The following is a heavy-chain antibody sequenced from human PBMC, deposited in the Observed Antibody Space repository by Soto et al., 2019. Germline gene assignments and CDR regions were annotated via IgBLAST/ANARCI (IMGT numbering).Heavy chain of an antibody. CDR2: ISGSGGST. J-gene: IGHJ4*02. CDR1: GFTFSSYA. D-gene: IGHD6-19*01. Sequence: ELQLLESGGGLVQPGGSLRLSCAASGFTFSSYAMSWVRQAPGKGLEWVSAISGSGGSTYYADSVKGRFTISRDNSKNTLYLQMNSLRAEDTAVYYCAKGTQWLGHFDYWGQGTLVTVSS. CDR3: AKGTQWLGHFDY. V-gene: IGHV3-23*01.